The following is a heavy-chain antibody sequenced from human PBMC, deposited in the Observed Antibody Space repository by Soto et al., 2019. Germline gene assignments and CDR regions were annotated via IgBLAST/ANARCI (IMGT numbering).Heavy chain of an antibody. D-gene: IGHD2-8*01. CDR2: MNLNNGNT. J-gene: IGHJ5*02. CDR3: ARGERGNGQYNFFDR. Sequence: QVQLVQSGAEVKTPGASVKVSCKASGYTFNTYNINWLRQASGQGLEWMGWMNLNNGNTGYAQKFQGRVTLTGNTSISTAYMDLSSLTSDDTAVYYCARGERGNGQYNFFDRWGQGTLVTVPS. V-gene: IGHV1-8*01. CDR1: GYTFNTYN.